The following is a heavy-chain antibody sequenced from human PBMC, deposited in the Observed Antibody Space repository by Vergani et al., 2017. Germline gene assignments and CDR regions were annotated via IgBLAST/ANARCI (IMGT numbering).Heavy chain of an antibody. CDR3: ASFIPEDLIDY. CDR2: ISGSGAGT. CDR1: GFTFSSYA. V-gene: IGHV3-23*01. Sequence: EVQLLESGGGFVQPGGSLRLSCAASGFTFSSYAMTWVRQAPGKGLEWVSAISGSGAGTYYADSVKGRFTISRDNSKNTLYLQMNSLRAEDTAVYYCASFIPEDLIDYWGQGTLVTVSS. D-gene: IGHD3-16*01. J-gene: IGHJ4*02.